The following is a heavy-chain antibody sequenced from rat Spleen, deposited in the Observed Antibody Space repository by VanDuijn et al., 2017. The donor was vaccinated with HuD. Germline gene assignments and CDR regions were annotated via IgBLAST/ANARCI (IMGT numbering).Heavy chain of an antibody. Sequence: EVQLVESGGGLVQPGNSLKLSCAASGFTFSDYYMAWVRQGPTQGLEWVASISPSGGSTYYRDSVKGRFTVSRDNAKSTLYLQMDSLRSEDTATYYCARHGGYRVNPFAYWGQGALVTVSS. J-gene: IGHJ3*01. CDR3: ARHGGYRVNPFAY. CDR1: GFTFSDYY. V-gene: IGHV5S23*01. D-gene: IGHD1-11*01. CDR2: ISPSGGST.